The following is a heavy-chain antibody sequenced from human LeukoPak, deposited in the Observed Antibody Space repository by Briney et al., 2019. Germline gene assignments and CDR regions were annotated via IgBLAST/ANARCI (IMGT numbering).Heavy chain of an antibody. D-gene: IGHD4/OR15-4a*01. CDR3: ARLIDYGGFYFYYYMDV. CDR1: GGSISSTNSY. V-gene: IGHV4-39*02. J-gene: IGHJ6*03. CDR2: IDSSGTS. Sequence: PSETLSLTCTVSGGSISSTNSYWGWIRQPPERGLEWIGNIDSSGTSHYSPVLKSRVTTSLDTSKSHFSLRLTSVTAADTAVYYCARLIDYGGFYFYYYMDVWGKGTSVTVSS.